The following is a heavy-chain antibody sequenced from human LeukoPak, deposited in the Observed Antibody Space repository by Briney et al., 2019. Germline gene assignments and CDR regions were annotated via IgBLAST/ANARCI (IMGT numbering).Heavy chain of an antibody. Sequence: SVKVSCKTSGGTFNNSAISWVRQAPGQGLELLGGIMPLFGTAGYAQKFQGRVTITKDESTRTVYLELTSLTSDDTAVYYCARDVHGDYGSGWFDPWGQGTLVSVSS. J-gene: IGHJ5*02. CDR3: ARDVHGDYGSGWFDP. D-gene: IGHD4-17*01. V-gene: IGHV1-69*05. CDR2: IMPLFGTA. CDR1: GGTFNNSA.